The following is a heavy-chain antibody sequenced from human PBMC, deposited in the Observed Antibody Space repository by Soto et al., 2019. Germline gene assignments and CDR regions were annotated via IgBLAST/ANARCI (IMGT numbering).Heavy chain of an antibody. D-gene: IGHD3-3*01. CDR1: GFTFSSYG. J-gene: IGHJ4*02. CDR3: AKGGLRFLEWSLFDY. CDR2: ISYDGSNK. V-gene: IGHV3-30*18. Sequence: SLRLSCAASGFTFSSYGMHWVRQAPGKGLEWVAVISYDGSNKYYADSVKGRFTISRDNSKNTLYLQMNSLRAEDTAVYYCAKGGLRFLEWSLFDYWGQGTLVTVSS.